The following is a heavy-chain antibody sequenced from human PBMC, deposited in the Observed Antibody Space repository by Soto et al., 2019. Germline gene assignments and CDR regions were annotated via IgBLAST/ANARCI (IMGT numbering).Heavy chain of an antibody. CDR3: ATGLQRPRKYCTNGVCYNHFDY. CDR2: IIPIFGTA. D-gene: IGHD2-8*01. CDR1: GGTFSSYA. J-gene: IGHJ4*02. V-gene: IGHV1-69*13. Sequence: GASVKVSCKASGGTFSSYAISWVRQAPGQGLEWMGGIIPIFGTANYAQKFQGRVTITADESTSTAYMELSSLRSEDTAVYYCATGLQRPRKYCTNGVCYNHFDYWGQGTLVTVSS.